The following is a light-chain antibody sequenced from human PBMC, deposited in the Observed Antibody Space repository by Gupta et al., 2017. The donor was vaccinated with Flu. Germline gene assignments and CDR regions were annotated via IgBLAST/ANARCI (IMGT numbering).Light chain of an antibody. CDR1: ALPNQF. CDR2: KDS. V-gene: IGLV3-25*03. CDR3: QSADSTETYVV. J-gene: IGLJ2*01. Sequence: SYELTPPPSVSVSPGQTARLTCSGDALPNQFAYWYQQKPGQAPVLVIRKDSERPSGISERFSGSTSGTTVTLTISAVQAEDEADYYCQSADSTETYVVFGGGTKLTVL.